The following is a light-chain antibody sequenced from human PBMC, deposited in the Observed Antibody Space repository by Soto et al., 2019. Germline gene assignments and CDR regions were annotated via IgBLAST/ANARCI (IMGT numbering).Light chain of an antibody. Sequence: QSVLTQPPSASGTPGQGVTISCSGASSNIGSNTVNWYQHLPGTAPKLLMYNNNQRPSGVPDRFSGSKSGTSGSLAISGLQSEDEADYYCAAWEDSLNGVVFGGGTKLTVL. CDR3: AAWEDSLNGVV. CDR2: NNN. V-gene: IGLV1-44*01. J-gene: IGLJ2*01. CDR1: SSNIGSNT.